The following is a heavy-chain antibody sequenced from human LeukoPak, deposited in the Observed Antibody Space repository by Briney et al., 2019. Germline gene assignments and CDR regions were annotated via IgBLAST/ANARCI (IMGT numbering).Heavy chain of an antibody. CDR3: ARDKSIATRPIFDY. CDR2: ISGSGDSA. D-gene: IGHD6-6*01. J-gene: IGHJ4*02. CDR1: RLTFTTYA. Sequence: PGGSLRLSCAASRLTFTTYAMTWVRQAPGKGLEWVSFISGSGDSAYYADSVKGRFTISRDYSKNTLYLQMNSLRAEDTAIYYCARDKSIATRPIFDYWGQGTLVTVSS. V-gene: IGHV3-23*01.